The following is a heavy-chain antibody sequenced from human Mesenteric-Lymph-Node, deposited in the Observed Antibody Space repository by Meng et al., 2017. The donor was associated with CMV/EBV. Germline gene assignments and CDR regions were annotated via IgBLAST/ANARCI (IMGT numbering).Heavy chain of an antibody. CDR3: ARDLGGYCSGGSCYSWFDP. J-gene: IGHJ5*02. D-gene: IGHD2-15*01. Sequence: LSLTCAASGFTVSSNYMSWVRQAPGKGLEWVSVIYSGGSTYYADSVKGRFTISRDNSKNTLYLQMNSLRAEDTAVYYCARDLGGYCSGGSCYSWFDPWGQGTLVTVSS. CDR1: GFTVSSNY. CDR2: IYSGGST. V-gene: IGHV3-53*01.